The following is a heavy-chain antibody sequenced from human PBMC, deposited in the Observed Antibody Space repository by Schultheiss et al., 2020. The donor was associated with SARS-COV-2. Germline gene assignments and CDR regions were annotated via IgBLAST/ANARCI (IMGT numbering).Heavy chain of an antibody. CDR3: ASGIAAAGPNLDY. CDR1: GYTFTSYY. D-gene: IGHD6-13*01. V-gene: IGHV1-2*02. J-gene: IGHJ4*02. Sequence: ASVKVSCKASGYTFTSYYMHWVRQAPGQGLEWMGWINPNSGGTNYAQKFQGRVTMTRDTSISTAYMELSRLRSEDTAVYYCASGIAAAGPNLDYWGQGTLVTVSS. CDR2: INPNSGGT.